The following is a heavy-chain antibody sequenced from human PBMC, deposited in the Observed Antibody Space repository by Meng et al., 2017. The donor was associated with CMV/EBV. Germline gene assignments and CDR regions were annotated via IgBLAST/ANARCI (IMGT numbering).Heavy chain of an antibody. Sequence: SQTRSLTGAVYGGSFSGYYWSWIRQPPGKGLEWIGEINHSGSTNYNPSLKSRVTISVDTSKNQFSLKLSSVTAADTAVYYCATTRSYYDFWSGPDAFDIWGQGTMVTVSS. CDR2: INHSGST. J-gene: IGHJ3*02. CDR3: ATTRSYYDFWSGPDAFDI. D-gene: IGHD3-3*01. V-gene: IGHV4-34*01. CDR1: GGSFSGYY.